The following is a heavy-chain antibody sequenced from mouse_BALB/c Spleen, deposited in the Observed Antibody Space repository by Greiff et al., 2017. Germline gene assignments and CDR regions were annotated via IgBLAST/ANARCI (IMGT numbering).Heavy chain of an antibody. CDR3: ARGEVYGSFAY. Sequence: QVQLKESGPGLVAPSQSLSITCTVSGFSLTSYGVHWVRQPPGKGLEWLGVIWAGGSTNYNSALMSRLSISKDNSKSQVFLKMNSLQTDDTAMYYCARGEVYGSFAYWGQGTLVTVSA. V-gene: IGHV2-9*02. CDR2: IWAGGST. D-gene: IGHD1-1*01. CDR1: GFSLTSYG. J-gene: IGHJ3*01.